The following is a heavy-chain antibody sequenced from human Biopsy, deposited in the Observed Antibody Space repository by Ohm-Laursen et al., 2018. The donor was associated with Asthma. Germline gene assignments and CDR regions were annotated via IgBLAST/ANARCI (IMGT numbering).Heavy chain of an antibody. CDR1: GVALSGYT. D-gene: IGHD2/OR15-2a*01. J-gene: IGHJ4*01. V-gene: IGHV1-58*01. CDR3: AAGRTSLQGESLI. CDR2: IVFASGAT. Sequence: GATVKFSCNVSGVALSGYTFEWVRQARGLGLEWIAWIVFASGATNYAQNFQDRLTVTRDMSAGSVSMELRGLSSTDTAVYYCAAGRTSLQGESLIWGQGTLVSVSS.